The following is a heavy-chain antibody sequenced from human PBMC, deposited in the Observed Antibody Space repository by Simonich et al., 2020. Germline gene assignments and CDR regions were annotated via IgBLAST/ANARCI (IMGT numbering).Heavy chain of an antibody. D-gene: IGHD6-6*01. CDR2: IKQDGSEK. Sequence: EVQLVESGGGLVQPGGSLRLSCAASGFTFSSYWMSWVRQAPRKGLGGVANIKQDGSEKYYVDSLKGRFTISRDNAKNSLYLQMNSLRAEDTAVYYCAREGIAARDAFDIWGQGTMVTVSS. V-gene: IGHV3-7*01. CDR1: GFTFSSYW. J-gene: IGHJ3*02. CDR3: AREGIAARDAFDI.